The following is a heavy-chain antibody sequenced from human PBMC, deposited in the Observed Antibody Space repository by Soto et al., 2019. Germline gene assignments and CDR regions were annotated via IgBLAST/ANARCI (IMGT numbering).Heavy chain of an antibody. CDR1: GGTFSSYA. Sequence: QVQLVQSGAEVKKPGSSVKVSCKASGGTFSSYAISWVRQAPGQGLEWMGGIIPIFGTANYAQKYQGRVTITADESTSTGYMELISLRSGDTAVYYCARCSWNDFRQYGMDVWGQGTTVTVSS. CDR3: ARCSWNDFRQYGMDV. CDR2: IIPIFGTA. J-gene: IGHJ6*02. D-gene: IGHD1-1*01. V-gene: IGHV1-69*01.